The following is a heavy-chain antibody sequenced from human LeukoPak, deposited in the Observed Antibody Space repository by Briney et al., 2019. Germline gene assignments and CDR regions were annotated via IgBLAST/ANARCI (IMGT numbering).Heavy chain of an antibody. CDR2: TSYNGRNK. V-gene: IGHV3-30*18. Sequence: GGSLRLSCAASGXTFSSYGVHWVRQAPGKGLEWLALTSYNGRNKYYADSVKGRFTISRDNSKSTLFLQMNSLRTDDTAVYFCAKATNYDFWSGSLGLDYWGQGTLVTVSS. D-gene: IGHD3-3*01. J-gene: IGHJ4*02. CDR1: GXTFSSYG. CDR3: AKATNYDFWSGSLGLDY.